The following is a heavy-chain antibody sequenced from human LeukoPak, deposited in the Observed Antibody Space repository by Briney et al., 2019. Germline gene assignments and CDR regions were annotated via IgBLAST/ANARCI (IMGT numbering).Heavy chain of an antibody. D-gene: IGHD6-13*01. Sequence: VASVKVSCKASGGTFSSYAISWVRQAPGQGLEWMGGIIPIFGTTNYAQKFQGRVTITADKSTSTAYMELSSLRSEDTAVYYCARGALQQPKGFDCWGQGTLVTVSS. CDR3: ARGALQQPKGFDC. CDR2: IIPIFGTT. J-gene: IGHJ4*02. CDR1: GGTFSSYA. V-gene: IGHV1-69*06.